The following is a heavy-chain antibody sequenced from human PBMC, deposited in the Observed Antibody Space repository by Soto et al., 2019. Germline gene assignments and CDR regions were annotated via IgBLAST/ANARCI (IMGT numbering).Heavy chain of an antibody. CDR3: AAWYYYDSSGYYDAFDI. D-gene: IGHD3-22*01. CDR1: GFTFSSYA. CDR2: ISGSGGST. V-gene: IGHV3-23*01. J-gene: IGHJ3*02. Sequence: EVQLLESGGGLVQPGGSLRLSCAASGFTFSSYAMSWVRQAPGKGLEWVSAISGSGGSTYYADSVKGRFTISRDNSKNTLYLQMNSLRAEDTAVYYCAAWYYYDSSGYYDAFDIWGQGTMVTVSS.